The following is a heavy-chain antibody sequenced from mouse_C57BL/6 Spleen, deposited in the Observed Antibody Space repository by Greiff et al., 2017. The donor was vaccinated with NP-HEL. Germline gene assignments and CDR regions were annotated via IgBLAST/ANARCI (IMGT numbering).Heavy chain of an antibody. CDR3: ARWGAQATSLDY. V-gene: IGHV1-53*01. CDR1: GYTFTSYW. CDR2: INPSNGGT. J-gene: IGHJ2*01. D-gene: IGHD3-2*02. Sequence: QVHVKQPGTELVKPGASVKLSCKASGYTFTSYWMHWVKQRPGQGLEWIGNINPSNGGTNYNEKFKSKATLTVDKSSSTAYMQHSSLTSEDSAVYYCARWGAQATSLDYWGQGTTLTVSS.